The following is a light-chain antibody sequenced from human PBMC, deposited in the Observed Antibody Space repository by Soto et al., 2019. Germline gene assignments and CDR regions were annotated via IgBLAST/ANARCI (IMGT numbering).Light chain of an antibody. CDR1: QSISNY. J-gene: IGKJ1*01. CDR2: AAS. CDR3: QKYNSAPRT. V-gene: IGKV1-27*01. Sequence: EIEMTQSPSSLSVSVGERVTISCRASQSISNYLAWYQQKPGQVPKLLIYAASTMHSGVPSRFSGSGSGTDFTLTISSLQPEDVATYYCQKYNSAPRTFGQGTKVEIK.